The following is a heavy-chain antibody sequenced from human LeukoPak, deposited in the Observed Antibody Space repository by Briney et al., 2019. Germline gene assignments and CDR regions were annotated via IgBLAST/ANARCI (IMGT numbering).Heavy chain of an antibody. CDR1: GFTFTSYS. CDR3: ARARGLLPAG. V-gene: IGHV3-21*04. D-gene: IGHD3-22*01. Sequence: GGSLRLSCAASGFTFTSYSINWVRQAPGKGLEWVSSISSSSSYIYYADSVKGRFTISRDNAKNSLYLQMNSLRAADTAVYYCARARGLLPAGWGQGTLVTVSS. CDR2: ISSSSSYI. J-gene: IGHJ4*02.